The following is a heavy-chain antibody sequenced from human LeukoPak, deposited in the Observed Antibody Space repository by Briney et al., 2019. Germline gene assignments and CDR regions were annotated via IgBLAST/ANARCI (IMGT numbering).Heavy chain of an antibody. D-gene: IGHD3-9*01. Sequence: SETLSLTCSVSGGSIRSYDWSWIRQPPGKGLEWIGSIHQSGSTNFNPSLRSRVTISGDTSKNQFSLKLTSVTAADTAIYFCVTGRAWLPDYWGQGILVTVSS. V-gene: IGHV4-59*12. CDR2: IHQSGST. CDR1: GGSIRSYD. CDR3: VTGRAWLPDY. J-gene: IGHJ4*02.